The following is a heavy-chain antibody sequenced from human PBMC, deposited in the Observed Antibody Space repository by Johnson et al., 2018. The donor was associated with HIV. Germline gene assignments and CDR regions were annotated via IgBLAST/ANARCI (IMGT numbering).Heavy chain of an antibody. CDR2: ISSSGGTT. J-gene: IGHJ3*02. CDR3: ARRGSSSGFSGWRAFDI. CDR1: GFKFDDNY. D-gene: IGHD6-6*01. Sequence: QVQLVESGGALVKPGGSLRLSCAASGFKFDDNYMAWIRQSPGKGLEWVSYISSSGGTTHNADSVKGRFTISRDNAKNSLYLQMNSLRAEDTALYYCARRGSSSGFSGWRAFDIWGQGTMVTVSS. V-gene: IGHV3-11*01.